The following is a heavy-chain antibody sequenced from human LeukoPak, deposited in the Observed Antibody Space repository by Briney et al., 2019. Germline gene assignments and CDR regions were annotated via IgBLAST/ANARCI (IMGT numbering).Heavy chain of an antibody. D-gene: IGHD3-9*01. CDR1: GYTFTGFY. Sequence: GASVKVSCKASGYTFTGFYMHWVRQAPGQGLEWMGWINPDSGDTDYAQKFQGRVTMTRDTSISTAYMELSRLRSYDTAVYFCARNDILTGYTWGQGTLATVSS. CDR3: ARNDILTGYT. V-gene: IGHV1-2*02. CDR2: INPDSGDT. J-gene: IGHJ5*02.